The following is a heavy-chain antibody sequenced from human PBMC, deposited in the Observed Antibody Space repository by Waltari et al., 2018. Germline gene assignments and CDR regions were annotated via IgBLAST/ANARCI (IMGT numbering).Heavy chain of an antibody. V-gene: IGHV3-9*01. J-gene: IGHJ4*02. CDR2: ISLNSGSI. Sequence: EVQLVESGGGLVQPGKSLRLSCATSGFTFDNYAMTWVRQPPGKGLEWVSDISLNSGSIGYADYVKGRFTISRDNAKNSLYLQMNSVRAEDTAFYYCARSSGSGTYTSIDYWGQGTLVTVSS. CDR1: GFTFDNYA. D-gene: IGHD3-10*01. CDR3: ARSSGSGTYTSIDY.